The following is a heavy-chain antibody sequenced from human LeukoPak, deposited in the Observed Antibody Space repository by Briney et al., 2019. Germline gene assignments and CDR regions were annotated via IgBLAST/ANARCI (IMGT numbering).Heavy chain of an antibody. CDR3: AKAPRNYYDSSGYSYYFDY. V-gene: IGHV3-30*02. J-gene: IGHJ4*02. CDR2: IRYDGSYK. D-gene: IGHD3-22*01. Sequence: GGSLRLSCAASGFPFRSYAMHWVRQAPGKGLEWVAFIRYDGSYKYYADSVKGRFTISRDNSKNTLYLQMNSLRAEDTAVYYCAKAPRNYYDSSGYSYYFDYWGQGTLVTVSS. CDR1: GFPFRSYA.